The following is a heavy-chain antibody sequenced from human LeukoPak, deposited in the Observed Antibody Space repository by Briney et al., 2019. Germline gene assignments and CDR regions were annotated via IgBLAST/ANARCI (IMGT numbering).Heavy chain of an antibody. D-gene: IGHD2-2*01. V-gene: IGHV4-30-4*08. J-gene: IGHJ6*03. CDR2: IYYSGST. CDR3: ARSFSASSTSYYYYYYMDV. CDR1: GGSISSGDYY. Sequence: SETLSLTCTVSGGSISSGDYYWSWIRQPPGKGLEWIGYIYYSGSTYYNPSLKSRVTISVDTSKNQFSLKLSSVTAADTAVYYCARSFSASSTSYYYYYYMDVWGKGTTVTVSS.